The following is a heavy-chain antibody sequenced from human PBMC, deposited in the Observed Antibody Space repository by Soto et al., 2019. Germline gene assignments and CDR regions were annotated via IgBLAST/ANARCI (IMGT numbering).Heavy chain of an antibody. V-gene: IGHV4-59*01. J-gene: IGHJ6*02. CDR1: GGSISSYY. Sequence: PSETLSLTCTVSGGSISSYYWSWIRQPPGKGLEWIGYIYYSGSTNYNPSLKSRVTISVDTSKNQFSLKLSSVTAADTAEYYCARDFKEPNYYYGMDVWGQGTTVTVS. CDR2: IYYSGST. CDR3: ARDFKEPNYYYGMDV.